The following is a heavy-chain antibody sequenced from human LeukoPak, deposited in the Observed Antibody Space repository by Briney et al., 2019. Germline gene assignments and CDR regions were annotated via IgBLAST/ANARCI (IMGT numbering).Heavy chain of an antibody. CDR3: ARRRDYDRSLTHAFDI. Sequence: SETLSLTCTVSGGSISSSSYYWGWIRQPPGKGLEWIGSIYYSGSTYYNPSLKSRVTISVDTSKNQFSLKLSSVTAADTAVYYCARRRDYDRSLTHAFDIWGQGTMVTVSS. V-gene: IGHV4-39*07. D-gene: IGHD3-22*01. CDR2: IYYSGST. CDR1: GGSISSSSYY. J-gene: IGHJ3*02.